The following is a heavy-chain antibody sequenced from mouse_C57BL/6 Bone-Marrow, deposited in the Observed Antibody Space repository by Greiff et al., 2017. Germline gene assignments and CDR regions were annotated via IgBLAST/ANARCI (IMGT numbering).Heavy chain of an antibody. CDR3: ATGSSGYYYAMDK. Sequence: VQLQQSVPVLLKPRPSVKISCQASGFTFTDYYMHLVKQSHGKSLEWIGLVYPYNGGTSYNQKFKGKATLTVDTSSSTAYMELNSLTSEDSAVYYCATGSSGYYYAMDKWGHGDSGTV. D-gene: IGHD3-2*02. J-gene: IGHJ4*01. CDR2: VYPYNGGT. V-gene: IGHV1-36*01. CDR1: GFTFTDYY.